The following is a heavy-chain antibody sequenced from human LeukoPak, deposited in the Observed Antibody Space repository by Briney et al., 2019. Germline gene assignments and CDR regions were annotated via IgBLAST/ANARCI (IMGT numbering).Heavy chain of an antibody. V-gene: IGHV1-2*02. Sequence: ASVKVSCKASGYTFTDYYMHWVRQAPGQGLEWMGWISPKSGATNSAPNFQGRVSMTRDTSISTAYMELNMVRSDDTAVYYCARALYTRSPEFDYWGQGTLLTVS. D-gene: IGHD2-2*01. CDR1: GYTFTDYY. J-gene: IGHJ4*02. CDR2: ISPKSGAT. CDR3: ARALYTRSPEFDY.